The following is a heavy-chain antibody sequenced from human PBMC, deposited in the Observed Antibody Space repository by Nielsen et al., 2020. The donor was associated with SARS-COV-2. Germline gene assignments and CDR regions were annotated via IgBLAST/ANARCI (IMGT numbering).Heavy chain of an antibody. CDR3: AREPGGMGDAFDI. CDR1: GGSISSSSYY. Sequence: SETLSLTCTVSGGSISSSSYYWGWIRQPPGKGLEWIGSIYYSGSTYYNPSLKSRVTISVDTSKNQFSLKLSSVTAADTAVYYCAREPGGMGDAFDIWGQGTMVTVSS. J-gene: IGHJ3*02. CDR2: IYYSGST. D-gene: IGHD1-14*01. V-gene: IGHV4-39*02.